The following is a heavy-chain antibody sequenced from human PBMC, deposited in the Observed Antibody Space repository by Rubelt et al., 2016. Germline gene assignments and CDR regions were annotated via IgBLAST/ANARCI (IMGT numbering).Heavy chain of an antibody. CDR3: ARDVDTAMVTTFH. Sequence: VAGPGLVKPSETLSLTCTVSGGSISSYYWSWIRQPPGKGLEWIGYIYYSGSTNYNPLLKSRVTISVDTSKNQFSLKLSSVTAADTAVYYCARDVDTAMVTTFHWGQGTLVTVSS. V-gene: IGHV4-59*12. CDR2: IYYSGST. CDR1: GGSISSYY. D-gene: IGHD5-18*01. J-gene: IGHJ4*02.